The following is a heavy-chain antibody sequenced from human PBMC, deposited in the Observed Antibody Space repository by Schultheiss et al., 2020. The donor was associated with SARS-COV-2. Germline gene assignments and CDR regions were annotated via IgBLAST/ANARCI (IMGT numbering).Heavy chain of an antibody. Sequence: GSLRLSCAVYGGSFSGYYWSWIRQPPGKGLEWIGEINHSGSTNYNPSLKSRVTISVDTSKNQFSLKLSSVTAADTAVYYCASRYCSSTSCYFDYWGQGTLVTVSS. CDR2: INHSGST. CDR1: GGSFSGYY. CDR3: ASRYCSSTSCYFDY. D-gene: IGHD2-2*01. J-gene: IGHJ4*02. V-gene: IGHV4-34*01.